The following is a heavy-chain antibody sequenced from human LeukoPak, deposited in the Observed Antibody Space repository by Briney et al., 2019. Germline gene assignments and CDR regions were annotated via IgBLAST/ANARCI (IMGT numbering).Heavy chain of an antibody. D-gene: IGHD3-22*01. CDR3: AEVGYYDSSGYS. Sequence: ASVKVSCKASGYTITDYYIHWVRQAPGQGLEWMGWINPNSGGTNYAQKFQGRVTMTRDTSISTAYMELSRLRSDDTAVYYCAEVGYYDSSGYSWGQGTLVTVSS. V-gene: IGHV1-2*02. J-gene: IGHJ4*02. CDR2: INPNSGGT. CDR1: GYTITDYY.